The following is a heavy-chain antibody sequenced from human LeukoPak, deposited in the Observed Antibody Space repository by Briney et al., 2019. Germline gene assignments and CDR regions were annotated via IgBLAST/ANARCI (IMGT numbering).Heavy chain of an antibody. D-gene: IGHD2-2*01. CDR1: GGSISSYY. J-gene: IGHJ5*02. CDR3: AREGVPAAWFDP. V-gene: IGHV4-59*12. CDR2: IYHSGST. Sequence: SETLSLTCTVSGGSISSYYWSWIRQPPGKGLEWIGYIYHSGSTYYNPSLKSRVTISVDRSKNQFSLKLSSVTAADTAVYYCAREGVPAAWFDPWGQGTLVTVSS.